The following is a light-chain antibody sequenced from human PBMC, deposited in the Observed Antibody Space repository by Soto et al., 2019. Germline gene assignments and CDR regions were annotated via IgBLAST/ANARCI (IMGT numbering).Light chain of an antibody. CDR3: QQYNSYLA. CDR1: QSISSW. J-gene: IGKJ1*01. Sequence: DIQMTQSPSTLSPSVGDRVTITCRASQSISSWLAWYQQKPGKAPKLLSYDASSLERGVPSRFSSSESGTGFTLPVSRLQTDDFATYDWQQYNSYLAVGQGTKVEI. V-gene: IGKV1-5*01. CDR2: DAS.